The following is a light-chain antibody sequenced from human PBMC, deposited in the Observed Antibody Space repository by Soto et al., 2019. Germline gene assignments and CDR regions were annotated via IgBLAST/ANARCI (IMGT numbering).Light chain of an antibody. V-gene: IGKV3-20*01. J-gene: IGKJ4*01. CDR3: QQYATSPLT. CDR1: QSVSNN. Sequence: ERVMTQSPATLSVSPGERATLSCRASQSVSNNLAWYQQKPGQAPRLLIYGASSRATGIPDRFSGSGSGTDFTLTISSLEPEDFALYYCQQYATSPLTFGGGTKVDIK. CDR2: GAS.